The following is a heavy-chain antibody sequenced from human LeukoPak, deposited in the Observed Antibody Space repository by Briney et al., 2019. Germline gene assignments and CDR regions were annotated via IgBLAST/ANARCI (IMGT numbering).Heavy chain of an antibody. CDR3: ARDPGRGYYDSSGYYSP. V-gene: IGHV3-30*02. J-gene: IGHJ5*02. CDR1: GFTFSTSG. Sequence: SGGSLRLSCAASGFTFSTSGMHWVRQAPGKGLEWVSFIQYDGDDIFYADSVKGRFTISRDDFKNSLYLQMNSLRAEDTAVYYCARDPGRGYYDSSGYYSPWGQGTLVTVSS. CDR2: IQYDGDDI. D-gene: IGHD3-22*01.